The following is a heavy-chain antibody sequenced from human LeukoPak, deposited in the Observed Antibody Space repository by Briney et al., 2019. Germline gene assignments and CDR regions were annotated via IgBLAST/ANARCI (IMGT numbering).Heavy chain of an antibody. D-gene: IGHD1-20*01. J-gene: IGHJ3*02. CDR1: GFTFTDYS. CDR3: ARDLTYAFNI. CDR2: ISRSSAII. V-gene: IGHV3-48*02. Sequence: GGSLRLSCAASGFTFTDYSMSWVRQAPGKGLEWVSFISRSSAIIYYADSVKGRFTIFRDNAKNSLYLQMNTLRDEDTAVYYCARDLTYAFNIWGQGTMVTVSS.